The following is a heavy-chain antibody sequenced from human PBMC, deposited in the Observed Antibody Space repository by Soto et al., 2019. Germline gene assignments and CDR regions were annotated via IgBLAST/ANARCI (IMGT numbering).Heavy chain of an antibody. CDR3: ASVRTDYHNRGLLDY. Sequence: QLQLQESGSGLVKPSQTLSLTCAVSGGSISSGDFSWNWIRQPPGKGLEYIGYIYYGGSTYYYPSLQYLVTLSVDRSRIHFLMYLTSVTVADPVIFYCASVRTDYHNRGLLDYWGQGTLVTVSS. J-gene: IGHJ4*02. CDR1: GGSISSGDFS. D-gene: IGHD3-10*01. CDR2: IYYGGST. V-gene: IGHV4-30-2*01.